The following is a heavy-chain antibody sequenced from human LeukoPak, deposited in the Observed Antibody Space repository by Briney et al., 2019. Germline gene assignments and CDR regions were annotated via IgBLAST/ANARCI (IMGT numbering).Heavy chain of an antibody. Sequence: ASVKVSCKASGYTFTSYDINGVRQATGQGLEWMGWMNPNSGNTGYAQKFQGRVTMTRNTSISTAYMELSSLRSEDTAVYYCARVSIAASDAFDIWGQGTMVTVSS. CDR3: ARVSIAASDAFDI. J-gene: IGHJ3*02. CDR1: GYTFTSYD. D-gene: IGHD6-6*01. CDR2: MNPNSGNT. V-gene: IGHV1-8*01.